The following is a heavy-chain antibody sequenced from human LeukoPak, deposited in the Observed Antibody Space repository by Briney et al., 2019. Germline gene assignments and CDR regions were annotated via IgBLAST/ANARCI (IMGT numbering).Heavy chain of an antibody. V-gene: IGHV4-4*02. D-gene: IGHD1-1*01. J-gene: IGHJ3*02. Sequence: SETLSLTCAASGGSISSSSWWSWVRQPPGKGLEWIGEVHHSGSTNYNPSLRSRVTISVDKSKNQFSLKVSSVTAADTALYYCVREMEGTDAFDIWGLGTMVTVSS. CDR1: GGSISSSSW. CDR3: VREMEGTDAFDI. CDR2: VHHSGST.